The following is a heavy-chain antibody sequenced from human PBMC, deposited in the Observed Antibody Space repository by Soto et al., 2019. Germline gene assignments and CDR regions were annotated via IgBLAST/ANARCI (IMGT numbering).Heavy chain of an antibody. V-gene: IGHV4-31*03. CDR2: IYYSGST. Sequence: PSETLSLTCTVSGGSISSGGYYWSWIRQHPGKGLEWIGYIYYSGSTYYNPSLKSRVTISVDTSKNQFSLKLSSVTAADTAVYYCARDPYVWGSYRGFDYWGQGTLVTVSS. J-gene: IGHJ4*02. CDR3: ARDPYVWGSYRGFDY. CDR1: GGSISSGGYY. D-gene: IGHD3-16*02.